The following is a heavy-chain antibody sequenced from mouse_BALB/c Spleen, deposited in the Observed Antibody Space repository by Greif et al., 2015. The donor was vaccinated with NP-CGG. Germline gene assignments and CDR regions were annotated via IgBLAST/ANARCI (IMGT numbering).Heavy chain of an antibody. CDR3: ARGDYLYAMDY. CDR2: INPYNGDT. Sequence: EVQLQESGPELVKPGASVKISCKASGYSFTGYFMNWVMQSHGKSLEWIGRINPYNGDTFYNQKFKGKATLTVDKSSSTAHMELRSLASEDSAVYYCARGDYLYAMDYWGQGTSVTVSS. D-gene: IGHD2-4*01. CDR1: GYSFTGYF. J-gene: IGHJ4*01. V-gene: IGHV1-20*02.